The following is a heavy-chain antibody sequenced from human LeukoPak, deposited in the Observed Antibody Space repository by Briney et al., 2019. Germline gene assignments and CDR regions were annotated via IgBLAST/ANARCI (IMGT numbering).Heavy chain of an antibody. CDR3: ARKNYGDRHPYDY. CDR1: GYNFITYA. Sequence: ASVKVSCTASGYNFITYAMHWVRQAPGQGLEWMGYINVGNGDTKYSQKFQGRVTFTRDTSASIAYMELSSLTSEDTAIYYCARKNYGDRHPYDYWGQGTLVTVSS. V-gene: IGHV1-3*01. D-gene: IGHD2-21*02. CDR2: INVGNGDT. J-gene: IGHJ4*02.